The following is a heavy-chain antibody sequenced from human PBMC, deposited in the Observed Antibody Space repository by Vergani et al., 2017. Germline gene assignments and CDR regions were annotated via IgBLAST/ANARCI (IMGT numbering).Heavy chain of an antibody. V-gene: IGHV1-69*13. CDR2: IIPIFGTA. CDR3: SRDPWLSSGSGKQFYGMDV. Sequence: QVQLVQSGAEVKKPGSSVKVSCKASGGTFSSYAISWVRQAPGQGLEWMGRIIPIFGTANYAQKFRGRVTITADKSTGTAYMELSSLKSEDTAMYYCSRDPWLSSGSGKQFYGMDVWGQGTKVTVS. CDR1: GGTFSSYA. D-gene: IGHD3-10*01. J-gene: IGHJ6*02.